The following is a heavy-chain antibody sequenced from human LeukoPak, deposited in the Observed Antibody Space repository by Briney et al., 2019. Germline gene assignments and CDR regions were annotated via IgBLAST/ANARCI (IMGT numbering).Heavy chain of an antibody. CDR2: ISSSSSTI. CDR1: GFTFSSYS. V-gene: IGHV3-48*01. CDR3: ARGTRETTVVTLAAVDFQH. J-gene: IGHJ1*01. D-gene: IGHD4-23*01. Sequence: GGSLRLSCAASGFTFSSYSMNWVRQAPGKGLEWVSYISSSSSTIYYADSVKGRFTISRDNAKNSLYLQMNSLRAEDTAVYYCARGTRETTVVTLAAVDFQHWGQGTLVTVSS.